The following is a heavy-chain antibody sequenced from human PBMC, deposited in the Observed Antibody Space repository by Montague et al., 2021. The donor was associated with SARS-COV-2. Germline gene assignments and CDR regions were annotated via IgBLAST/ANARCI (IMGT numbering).Heavy chain of an antibody. CDR2: MKYDGSEK. D-gene: IGHD6-19*01. CDR1: GFAFSSSW. J-gene: IGHJ4*01. Sequence: SRRLSCAASGFAFSSSWMSWVRQSPGKGLEWVAIMKYDGSEKYYVDSVKGRFTISRDNARRSVFLQMNSLRAENTAVYFCARDPNSSGGNMGSFWGRGTLVSASS. V-gene: IGHV3-7*01. CDR3: ARDPNSSGGNMGSF.